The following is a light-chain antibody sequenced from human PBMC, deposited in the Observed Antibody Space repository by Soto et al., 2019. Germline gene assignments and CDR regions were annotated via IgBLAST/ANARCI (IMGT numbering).Light chain of an antibody. Sequence: QSVLTQPPSVSAAPGQKVTISCAGSSSNIGNNYVSWYQQLPGTAPKLLIYDNNKRPSGMTDRFSGSKSGASATLGITGLQTGDEDDYYCGTWDSSLSAYVFGTGTKLTVL. CDR3: GTWDSSLSAYV. CDR2: DNN. CDR1: SSNIGNNY. V-gene: IGLV1-51*01. J-gene: IGLJ1*01.